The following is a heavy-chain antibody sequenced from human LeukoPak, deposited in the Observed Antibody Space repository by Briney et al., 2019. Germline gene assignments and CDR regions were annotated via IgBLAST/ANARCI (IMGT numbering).Heavy chain of an antibody. CDR1: GGSFSGYY. J-gene: IGHJ6*03. D-gene: IGHD3-3*01. Sequence: SETLSLTCAAYGGSFSGYYWSWIRQPPGKGLEWIGEINPSGSTNYNPSLKSRVTISVDTSKNQFSLKRSSVTAADTAVYYCARGRAYYDFWSGYSPSSYYYYMDVWGKGTMVTVSS. V-gene: IGHV4-34*01. CDR2: INPSGST. CDR3: ARGRAYYDFWSGYSPSSYYYYMDV.